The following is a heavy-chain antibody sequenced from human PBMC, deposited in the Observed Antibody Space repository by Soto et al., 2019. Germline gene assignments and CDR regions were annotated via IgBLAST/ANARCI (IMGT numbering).Heavy chain of an antibody. CDR2: INHSGST. D-gene: IGHD6-13*01. V-gene: IGHV4-34*01. CDR1: GGSFSGYY. J-gene: IGHJ4*02. Sequence: QVQLQQWGAGLLKPSETLSLTCAVYGGSFSGYYWSWIRQPPGKGLEWIGEINHSGSTNYNPSLKSRVTXXVXTXXNQFSLKLSSVTAADTAVYYCARVGGIAAAGTLDYWGQGTLVTVSS. CDR3: ARVGGIAAAGTLDY.